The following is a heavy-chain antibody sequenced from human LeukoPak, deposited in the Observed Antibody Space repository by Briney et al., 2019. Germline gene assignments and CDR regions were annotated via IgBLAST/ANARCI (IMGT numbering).Heavy chain of an antibody. V-gene: IGHV1-2*06. J-gene: IGHJ4*02. D-gene: IGHD3-10*01. CDR2: INPNSGGT. CDR1: GYTFTSYG. CDR3: ARLRWGSGSFFNFDY. Sequence: ASVKVSCKASGYTFTSYGISWVRQAPGQGLEWMGRINPNSGGTNYAQKFQGRVTMTRDTSISTAYMELSRLRSDDTAVYYCARLRWGSGSFFNFDYWGQGTLVTVSS.